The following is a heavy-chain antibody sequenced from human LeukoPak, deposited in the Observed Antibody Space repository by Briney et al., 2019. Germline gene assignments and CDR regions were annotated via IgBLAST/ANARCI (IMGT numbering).Heavy chain of an antibody. Sequence: SETLSLTCAVYGGSFSGYYWSWIRQPPGKGLEWVGEINHSGSTNYNPSLKSRVSISLDSSKNQFSLKLSSVTAADTAVYYCAKHLRRRFFSKTLGFDPWGQGTLVTVSS. J-gene: IGHJ5*02. CDR3: AKHLRRRFFSKTLGFDP. CDR1: GGSFSGYY. D-gene: IGHD3-3*01. V-gene: IGHV4-34*01. CDR2: INHSGST.